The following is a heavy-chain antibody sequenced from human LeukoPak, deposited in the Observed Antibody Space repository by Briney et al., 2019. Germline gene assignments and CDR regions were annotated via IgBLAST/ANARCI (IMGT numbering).Heavy chain of an antibody. V-gene: IGHV3-33*06. CDR1: GFTFSHYG. D-gene: IGHD4-11*01. CDR2: ICSDGTDK. CDR3: AKDAQRGFDFSNSLES. J-gene: IGHJ4*02. Sequence: GGSLRLSCATSGFTFSHYGMHWVRQAPGKGLEWVAVICSDGTDKYYGDSVKGRFTISRDNSKSTVYLQMNSLRVEDTAVYYCAKDAQRGFDFSNSLESWGQGTLVTVSS.